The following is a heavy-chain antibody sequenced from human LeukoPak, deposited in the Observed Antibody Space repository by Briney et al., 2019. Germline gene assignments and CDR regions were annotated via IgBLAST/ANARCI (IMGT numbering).Heavy chain of an antibody. CDR1: GGSITTTSFS. Sequence: SETLSLTCAVSGGSITTTSFSWAWIRQPPGQDLEWIATISSSGEAYYHPSLMSRVTISIDTSKNQFSLDLTSVTAADAGLFYCAKFKPRTGFDYWGQGILVIVSS. J-gene: IGHJ4*02. D-gene: IGHD1-14*01. CDR3: AKFKPRTGFDY. V-gene: IGHV4-39*01. CDR2: ISSSGEA.